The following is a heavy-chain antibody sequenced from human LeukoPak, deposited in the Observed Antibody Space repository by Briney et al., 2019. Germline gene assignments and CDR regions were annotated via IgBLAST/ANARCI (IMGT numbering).Heavy chain of an antibody. CDR2: IYYSGST. J-gene: IGHJ5*02. CDR3: AREGEYCGVDCYSWFDP. V-gene: IGHV4-31*03. CDR1: GGSISSGGYY. Sequence: SQTLSLTCTVSGGSISSGGYYWSWIRQHPGKGLEWIGYIYYSGSTYYNPSLKSRVTISVDTSKNQFSLKLSSVTAADTAVYYCAREGEYCGVDCYSWFDPWGQGTLVTVSS. D-gene: IGHD2-21*02.